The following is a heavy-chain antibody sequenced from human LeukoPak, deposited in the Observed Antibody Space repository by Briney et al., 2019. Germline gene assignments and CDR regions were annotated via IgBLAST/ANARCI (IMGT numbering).Heavy chain of an antibody. Sequence: GGSLRLSCAASGFTFSSHGMHWVRQAPGKGLEWVAVIWYDGSNTYYADSVTGRFTISRDTSKNTLYLHMNGLRAEDTAVYYCARATGAYGPPFDFWGQGTLVTVSS. J-gene: IGHJ4*02. CDR3: ARATGAYGPPFDF. CDR2: IWYDGSNT. D-gene: IGHD2-8*02. V-gene: IGHV3-33*01. CDR1: GFTFSSHG.